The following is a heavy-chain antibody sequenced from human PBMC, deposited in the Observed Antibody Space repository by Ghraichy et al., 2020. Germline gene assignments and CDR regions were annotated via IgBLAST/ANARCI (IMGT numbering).Heavy chain of an antibody. CDR1: GFTFSDHY. V-gene: IGHV3-11*06. D-gene: IGHD6-19*01. CDR3: ARVISVAATIDY. CDR2: ISGSSDYT. Sequence: GESLRLSCAASGFTFSDHYMNWIRQTPGKGLEWIAYISGSSDYTNHADAVKGRFTISRDNSKNSLYLQMNSLRAEDTAVYYCARVISVAATIDYWGLGTLVTVSS. J-gene: IGHJ4*02.